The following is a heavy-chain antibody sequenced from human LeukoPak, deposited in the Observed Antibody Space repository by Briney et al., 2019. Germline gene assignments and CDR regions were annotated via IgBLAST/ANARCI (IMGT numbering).Heavy chain of an antibody. Sequence: GGSLRLSCAVSGFTFSSYTMNWVRQAPGKGLEWVSYISSSGSTIYYADSVKGRFTISRDNAKNSLYLQMNSLRAEDTAVYYCARTFGVVISPPAWFDPWGQGTLVTVSS. J-gene: IGHJ5*02. CDR2: ISSSGSTI. CDR1: GFTFSSYT. CDR3: ARTFGVVISPPAWFDP. D-gene: IGHD3-3*01. V-gene: IGHV3-48*03.